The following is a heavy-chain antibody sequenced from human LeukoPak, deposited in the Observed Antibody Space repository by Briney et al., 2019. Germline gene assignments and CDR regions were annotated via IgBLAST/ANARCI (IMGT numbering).Heavy chain of an antibody. V-gene: IGHV3-23*01. J-gene: IGHJ4*02. CDR3: AKDYGEGFDS. CDR2: ISGSGGRT. CDR1: GFTFSDYA. D-gene: IGHD4-17*01. Sequence: GGSLRLSCAASGFTFSDYALSWVRQAPGKGLEWVSAISGSGGRTYYAESLKGRVTISRDNSKNTVFLQMKRLRAEDTAEYYCAKDYGEGFDSCGQGNLVTASS.